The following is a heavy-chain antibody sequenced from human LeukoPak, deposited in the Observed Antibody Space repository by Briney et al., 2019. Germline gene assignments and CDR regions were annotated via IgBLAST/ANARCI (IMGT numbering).Heavy chain of an antibody. J-gene: IGHJ4*02. CDR2: IIPIFGTT. V-gene: IGHV1-69*06. Sequence: GASVKVSCKASGGTFSRYAFSWVRQAPGQGLEWMGGIIPIFGTTNFAQKFQGRVTLTADKSTSTAYMELSSLRSEDTAVYYCARSPFPDYGDSWGFDYWGQGTLVTVSS. D-gene: IGHD4-17*01. CDR1: GGTFSRYA. CDR3: ARSPFPDYGDSWGFDY.